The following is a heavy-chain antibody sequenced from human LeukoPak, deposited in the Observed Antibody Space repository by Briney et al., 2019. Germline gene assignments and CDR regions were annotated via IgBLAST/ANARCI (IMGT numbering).Heavy chain of an antibody. V-gene: IGHV3-74*01. CDR3: AGHYGSGRYHYYYMDV. Sequence: GGSLRLSCAASRLIFSSYWMDWVRQAPGKGLVWVSRINSDGSSTIYADSVKGRFTISRDYAKNTVYLQMNSLRVDDTAVYYCAGHYGSGRYHYYYMDVWGRGTTVTVSS. J-gene: IGHJ6*03. CDR2: INSDGSST. CDR1: RLIFSSYW. D-gene: IGHD3-10*01.